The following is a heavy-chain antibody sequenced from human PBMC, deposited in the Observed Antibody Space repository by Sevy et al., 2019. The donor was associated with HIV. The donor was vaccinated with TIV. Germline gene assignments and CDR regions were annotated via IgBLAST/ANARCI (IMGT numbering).Heavy chain of an antibody. CDR1: GFTFSSYS. CDR2: ISSSSSYI. Sequence: GGSLRLSCAASGFTFSSYSMNWVRQAPGKGLEWVSSISSSSSYIYYADSVKGRFTISRDNAKNSLYLQMNSQRAEDTAVYYCARDIWIVSGPGFSSGMDVWGQGTTVTVSS. D-gene: IGHD2-15*01. J-gene: IGHJ6*02. CDR3: ARDIWIVSGPGFSSGMDV. V-gene: IGHV3-21*01.